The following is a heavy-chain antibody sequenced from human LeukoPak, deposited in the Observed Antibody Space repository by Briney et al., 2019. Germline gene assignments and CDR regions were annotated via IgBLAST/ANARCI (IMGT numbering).Heavy chain of an antibody. D-gene: IGHD1-26*01. V-gene: IGHV3-30*18. CDR3: AKDQNYGSYFSPDY. J-gene: IGHJ4*02. CDR2: ISYDGSNK. CDR1: GFTFSSYG. Sequence: GGSPRLSCAASGFTFSSYGMHWVRQAPGKGLEWVAVISYDGSNKYYADSVKGRFTISRDNSKNTLYLQMNSLRAEDTAVYYCAKDQNYGSYFSPDYWGQGTLVTVSS.